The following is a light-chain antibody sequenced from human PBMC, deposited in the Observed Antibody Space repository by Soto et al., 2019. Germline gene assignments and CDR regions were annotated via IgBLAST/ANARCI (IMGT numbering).Light chain of an antibody. CDR2: KSS. CDR3: QQYNSYPWT. CDR1: QSISSW. J-gene: IGKJ1*01. V-gene: IGKV1-5*03. Sequence: DIQMTQSPSTLSASVGDRVTITCRASQSISSWLAWYQQKPGKAPKLLIYKSSSLESGVPSRCSGSGSGTEFTLTISSLQPDYFATYYCQQYNSYPWTFGQGTKVEIK.